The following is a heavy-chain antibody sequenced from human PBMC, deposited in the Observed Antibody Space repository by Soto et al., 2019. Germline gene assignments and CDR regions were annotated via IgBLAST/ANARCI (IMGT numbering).Heavy chain of an antibody. Sequence: QVQLVQSGAEVKKPGASVKVSCKASGYTFTSYYMNWVRQAPGQGLEWLGIINPSGGYTTYAQRFLRRVTMTSDTXXXXXXXXXXXXXSEDXXXYYCARGGGIVVVTAPYDHWRQGTLVTVSS. V-gene: IGHV1-46*03. J-gene: IGHJ4*02. CDR1: GYTFTSYY. D-gene: IGHD2-21*02. CDR3: ARGGGIVVVTAPYDH. CDR2: INPSGGYT.